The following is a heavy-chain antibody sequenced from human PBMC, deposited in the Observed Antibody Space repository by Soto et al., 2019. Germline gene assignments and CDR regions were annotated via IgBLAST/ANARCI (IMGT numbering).Heavy chain of an antibody. CDR3: ARSDGWYAIHS. Sequence: QVQLQESGPGLVKPSGTLSLTCAVSGDSVSSNYYWCWVRQSPGKGLEWIGEIYPSGTTNYNPSLKSRVTISLDKSNNQFSLNLISVAAADTAVYFCARSDGWYAIHSWGPGTLVTVSS. V-gene: IGHV4-4*02. CDR2: IYPSGTT. J-gene: IGHJ4*02. CDR1: GDSVSSNYY. D-gene: IGHD6-19*01.